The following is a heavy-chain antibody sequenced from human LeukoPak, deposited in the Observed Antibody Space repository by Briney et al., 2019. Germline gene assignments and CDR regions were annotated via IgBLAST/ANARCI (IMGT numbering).Heavy chain of an antibody. V-gene: IGHV3-9*01. J-gene: IGHJ4*02. CDR3: ARGYSYGNPDY. Sequence: GGSLRPSCAASGFTFDDYAMHWVRQAPGKGLEWVSGISWNSGSIGYADSVKGRFTISRDNAKNSLYLQMNSLRAEDTALYYCARGYSYGNPDYWGQGTLVTVSS. CDR2: ISWNSGSI. CDR1: GFTFDDYA. D-gene: IGHD5-18*01.